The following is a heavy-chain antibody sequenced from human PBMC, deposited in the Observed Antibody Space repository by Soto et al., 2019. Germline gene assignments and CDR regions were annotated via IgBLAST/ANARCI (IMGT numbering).Heavy chain of an antibody. Sequence: QVQLQESGPGLVKPSGHLSLTCAVSGASISSSNWWTWVRQPPGKGLEWIAEIYHSGSTNYNPSLVSGAIITVDKPKKDYSERLSSMTAADTAVYYCAAHRGLGYGPLDYWGQGTLVTVSS. D-gene: IGHD5-18*01. V-gene: IGHV4-4*02. CDR1: GASISSSNW. CDR3: AAHRGLGYGPLDY. CDR2: IYHSGST. J-gene: IGHJ4*02.